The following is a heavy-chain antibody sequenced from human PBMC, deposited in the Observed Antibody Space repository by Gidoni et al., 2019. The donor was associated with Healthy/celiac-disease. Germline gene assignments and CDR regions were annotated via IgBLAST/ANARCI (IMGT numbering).Heavy chain of an antibody. Sequence: EVQLVESGGGLVKPGGSLRLSCAASGFTFSSYSMNWVRQAPGKGLEWVSSISSSSSYIYYADSVKGRFTISRDNAKNSLYLQMNSLRAEDTAVYYCARDSGSLSRYTDYWGQGTLVTVSS. J-gene: IGHJ4*02. CDR2: ISSSSSYI. CDR1: GFTFSSYS. CDR3: ARDSGSLSRYTDY. D-gene: IGHD1-26*01. V-gene: IGHV3-21*01.